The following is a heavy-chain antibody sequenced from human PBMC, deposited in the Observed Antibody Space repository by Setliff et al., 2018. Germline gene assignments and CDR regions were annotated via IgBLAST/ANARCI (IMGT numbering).Heavy chain of an antibody. V-gene: IGHV3-33*07. D-gene: IGHD2-21*02. CDR2: IWYDGRTK. CDR3: ARDAGGDYDN. CDR1: EFTFSSYG. J-gene: IGHJ4*02. Sequence: GGSLRLSCAASEFTFSSYGMYWVRQPPGKGLEWVAVIWYDGRTKYYADSVKGRFTISRDNSKNTLYLQMNSLRAEDTAVYFCARDAGGDYDNWGQGTLVTVSS.